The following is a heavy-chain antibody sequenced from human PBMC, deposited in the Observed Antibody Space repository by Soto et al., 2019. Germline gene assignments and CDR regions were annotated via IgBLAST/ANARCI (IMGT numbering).Heavy chain of an antibody. J-gene: IGHJ5*02. CDR2: INPNSGGT. Sequence: ASVKVSCKASGYTFTGYYMHWVRQAPGQGLEWMGWINPNSGGTNHAQKFQGRVTMTRDTCISTAYMELSRLRSDDTAVYYCAREGPTRRSGWFDPWGQGTLVTVSS. V-gene: IGHV1-2*02. D-gene: IGHD1-26*01. CDR1: GYTFTGYY. CDR3: AREGPTRRSGWFDP.